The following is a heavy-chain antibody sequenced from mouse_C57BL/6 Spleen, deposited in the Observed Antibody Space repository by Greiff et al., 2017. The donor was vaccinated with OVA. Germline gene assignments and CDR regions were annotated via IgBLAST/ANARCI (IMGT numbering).Heavy chain of an antibody. J-gene: IGHJ4*01. V-gene: IGHV1-55*01. CDR2: IYPGSGST. CDR3: ARPQRPYAMDY. CDR1: GYTFTSYW. Sequence: VQLQQPGAELVKPGASVKMSCKASGYTFTSYWITWVKQRPGQGLEWIGDIYPGSGSTNYNEKFKSKATLTVDTSSSTAYMQLSSLTSEYSAVYYCARPQRPYAMDYWGQGTSVTVSS.